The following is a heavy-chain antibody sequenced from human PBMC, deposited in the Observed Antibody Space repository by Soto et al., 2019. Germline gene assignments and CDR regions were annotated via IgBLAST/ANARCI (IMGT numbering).Heavy chain of an antibody. J-gene: IGHJ5*02. CDR3: ARVGVGTIFGVVINARGWFDP. Sequence: QVQLQESGPGLVKPSQTLSLTCTVSGGSISSGDYYWSWIRQPPGKGLEWIGYIYYSGSTYYNPSLKSRVTISVDTSKNQFSLKLSSVTAADTAVYYCARVGVGTIFGVVINARGWFDPWGQGTLVTVSS. CDR2: IYYSGST. CDR1: GGSISSGDYY. V-gene: IGHV4-30-4*01. D-gene: IGHD3-3*01.